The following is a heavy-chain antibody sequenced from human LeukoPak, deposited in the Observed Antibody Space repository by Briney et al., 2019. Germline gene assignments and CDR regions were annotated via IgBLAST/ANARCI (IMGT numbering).Heavy chain of an antibody. J-gene: IGHJ4*02. V-gene: IGHV3-30*02. CDR1: EFTFNSYG. CDR3: TTEEGSGYYWKFDY. CDR2: IRHDGSNK. Sequence: GGSLRLSCAASEFTFNSYGMHWVRQAPGKGLEWVAFIRHDGSNKYYADSVKGRFTISRDNSKNTLYLQMNSLRAEDTAVYYCTTEEGSGYYWKFDYWGQGTLVTVSS. D-gene: IGHD3-22*01.